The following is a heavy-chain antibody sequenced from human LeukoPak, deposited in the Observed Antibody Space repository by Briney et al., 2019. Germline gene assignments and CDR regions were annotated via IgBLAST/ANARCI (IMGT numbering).Heavy chain of an antibody. D-gene: IGHD2-2*01. CDR3: AKGLSTSYYSDFDY. V-gene: IGHV3-48*03. Sequence: GGSLRLSCAASGFTFSNYEMNWVRQAPGKGLEWVSYISSSGSTIYYADSVKGRFTISISRDNFKNTLYLQMNSLRAEDTAVYYCAKGLSTSYYSDFDYWGQGTLVTVSS. CDR1: GFTFSNYE. J-gene: IGHJ4*02. CDR2: ISSSGSTI.